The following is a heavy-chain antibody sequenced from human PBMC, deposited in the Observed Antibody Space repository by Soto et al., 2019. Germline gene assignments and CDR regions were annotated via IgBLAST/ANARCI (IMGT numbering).Heavy chain of an antibody. D-gene: IGHD6-13*01. V-gene: IGHV3-30-3*01. CDR3: ARTAGGRVRGALDI. CDR1: GFTFSSYG. J-gene: IGHJ3*02. CDR2: IPNTENKK. Sequence: DLEESGGGVVQPGTSLRLSCVASGFTFSSYGMHWVRQAPGTGLEWVAVIPNTENKKYYADSVKGRFTISRDNSQNTLFLQMDRLMSEDTAMYYCARTAGGRVRGALDIWGQGTMVTVS.